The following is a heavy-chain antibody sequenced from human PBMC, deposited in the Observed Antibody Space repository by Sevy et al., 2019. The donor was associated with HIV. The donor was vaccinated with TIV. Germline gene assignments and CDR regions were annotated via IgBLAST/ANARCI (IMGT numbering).Heavy chain of an antibody. D-gene: IGHD3-3*01. CDR2: IWLTGTT. CDR3: ARGKHVSDYYGSFDY. V-gene: IGHV3-53*01. CDR1: GFTVSSNF. J-gene: IGHJ4*02. Sequence: GGSLRLSCAVSGFTVSSNFMSWVRQAPGKGLEWVSVIWLTGTTYYADSVKGQFTISRDNSKNTVYLDMSSLRAADTAVYYCARGKHVSDYYGSFDYWGQGTLVTVSS.